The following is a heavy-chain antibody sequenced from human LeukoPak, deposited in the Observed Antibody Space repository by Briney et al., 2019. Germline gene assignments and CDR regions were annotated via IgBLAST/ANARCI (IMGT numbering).Heavy chain of an antibody. V-gene: IGHV1-69*13. D-gene: IGHD2-15*01. CDR2: IIPIFGTA. J-gene: IGHJ6*03. Sequence: ASVKVSCKASGGTFSSYAISWVRQAPGQGLEWMGGIIPIFGTANYAQKFQGRVTITADESTSTAYMELSSLRSEDTAVYYCARYCSGGSCYSEDYYYYYYMDVWGKGTTVTVSS. CDR3: ARYCSGGSCYSEDYYYYYYMDV. CDR1: GGTFSSYA.